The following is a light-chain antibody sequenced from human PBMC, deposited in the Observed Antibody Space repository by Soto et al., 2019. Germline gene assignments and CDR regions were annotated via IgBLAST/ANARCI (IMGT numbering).Light chain of an antibody. J-gene: IGKJ4*01. V-gene: IGKV1-5*01. CDR2: AAS. CDR1: ASMSDC. Sequence: DIQMTQSPFILSGSVGDRITITCRASASMSDCLAWYQQKPGKAPKLLIYAASSLQSGVPSRFSGSGFGTDFTHTITSLQPEDFATYYCQQVESYPSTFGGGTKVDIK. CDR3: QQVESYPST.